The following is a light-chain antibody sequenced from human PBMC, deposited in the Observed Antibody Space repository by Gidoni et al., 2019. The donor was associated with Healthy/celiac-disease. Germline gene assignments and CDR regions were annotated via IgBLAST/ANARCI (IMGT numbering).Light chain of an antibody. CDR2: DVS. CDR1: SSDVGGYNY. J-gene: IGLJ3*02. V-gene: IGLV2-14*03. Sequence: QSALTQPASVSGSPGQSITISCTGTSSDVGGYNYVSWYQQHPGKAPKLMIFDVSNRPSGVSNRFSGSKSGNTAPLTISGLQAEDEADYYCSSYTSGSGVFGGGTKLTVL. CDR3: SSYTSGSGV.